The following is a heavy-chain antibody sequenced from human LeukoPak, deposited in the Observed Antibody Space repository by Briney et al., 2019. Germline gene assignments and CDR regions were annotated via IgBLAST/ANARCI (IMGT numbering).Heavy chain of an antibody. J-gene: IGHJ4*02. CDR3: ARGQGFWPETY. CDR1: GFTFTSSA. D-gene: IGHD3-3*01. V-gene: IGHV1-58*02. Sequence: PVKVSCKASGFTFTSSAMQWVRQARGQRLEWIGWIVVGSGNTNYAQKFQERVTITRDMSTSTAYMELSSLRSEDTAVYYCARGQGFWPETYWGQGTLVTVSS. CDR2: IVVGSGNT.